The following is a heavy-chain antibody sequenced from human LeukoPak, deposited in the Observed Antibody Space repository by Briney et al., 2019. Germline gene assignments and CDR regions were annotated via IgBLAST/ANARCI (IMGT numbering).Heavy chain of an antibody. V-gene: IGHV4-31*03. Sequence: PSVTLSLTCTVSGGSISSGGYYWSWIRQHPGKGLEWIGYIYYSGSTYYNPSLKSRVTISVDTSKNQFSLKLSSVTAADTAVYYCARDRGYSSSWYWFDPWGQGTLVTVSS. J-gene: IGHJ5*02. CDR1: GGSISSGGYY. CDR2: IYYSGST. D-gene: IGHD6-13*01. CDR3: ARDRGYSSSWYWFDP.